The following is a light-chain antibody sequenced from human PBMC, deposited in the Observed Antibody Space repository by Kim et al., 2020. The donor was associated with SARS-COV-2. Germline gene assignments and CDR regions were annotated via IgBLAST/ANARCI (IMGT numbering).Light chain of an antibody. CDR3: QAWDSSTAV. CDR1: KLGDKY. CDR2: QDS. Sequence: VCPGQTASIACSGDKLGDKYACWYQQKPGQSPVLVIYQDSKRPSGIPERFSGSNSGNTATLTISGTQAMDEADYYCQAWDSSTAVFGGGTQLTVL. J-gene: IGLJ3*02. V-gene: IGLV3-1*01.